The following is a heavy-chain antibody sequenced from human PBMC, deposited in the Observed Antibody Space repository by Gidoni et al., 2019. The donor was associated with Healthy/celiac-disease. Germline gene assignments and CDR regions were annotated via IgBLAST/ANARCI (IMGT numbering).Heavy chain of an antibody. Sequence: EVQLVQSGAEVKKPGESLRISCKGSGYSFTSYWISWVRQMPGKGLEWMGRIDPSDSYTNYSPSFQGHVTISADKSISTAYLQWSSLKASDTAMYYCASGELLELGYYGMGVWGQGTTVTVSS. CDR3: ASGELLELGYYGMGV. V-gene: IGHV5-10-1*03. J-gene: IGHJ6*02. CDR1: GYSFTSYW. CDR2: IDPSDSYT. D-gene: IGHD3-3*01.